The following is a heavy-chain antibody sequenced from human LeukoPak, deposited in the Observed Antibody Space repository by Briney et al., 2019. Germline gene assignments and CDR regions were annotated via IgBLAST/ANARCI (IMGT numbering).Heavy chain of an antibody. CDR2: INHSGST. CDR3: ARRARRQNWFDP. J-gene: IGHJ5*02. Sequence: SETLSLTCAVYGGSFSGYYWSWIRQPPGKGLEWIGEINHSGSTNYNPSLKSRVTISVDTSKNQFSLKLSPVTAADTAVYYCARRARRQNWFDPWGQGTLVTVSS. CDR1: GGSFSGYY. D-gene: IGHD1-14*01. V-gene: IGHV4-34*01.